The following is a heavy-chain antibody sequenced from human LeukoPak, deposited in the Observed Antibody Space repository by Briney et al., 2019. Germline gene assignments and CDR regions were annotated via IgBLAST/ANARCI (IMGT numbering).Heavy chain of an antibody. V-gene: IGHV1-46*01. D-gene: IGHD1-26*01. J-gene: IGHJ4*02. CDR1: GDTFTTDY. CDR3: ARETDPSGSYPDYDY. CDR2: SNPSGGST. Sequence: GASVKVSCKASGDTFTTDYIHWVRQGPGQGPEWMGVSNPSGGSTTNAQKFQGRVTMTTDTSTSTAYMELRSLRSDDTAVYYCARETDPSGSYPDYDYWGQGTLVTVSS.